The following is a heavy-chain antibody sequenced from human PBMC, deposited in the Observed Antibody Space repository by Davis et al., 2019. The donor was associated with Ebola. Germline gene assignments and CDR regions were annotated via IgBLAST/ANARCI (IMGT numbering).Heavy chain of an antibody. D-gene: IGHD1-7*01. J-gene: IGHJ6*02. CDR1: GFTFSDYY. CDR3: ARRGNWNYAPKYGMDV. CDR2: ISSSGSTI. Sequence: GESLKISCAASGFTFSDYYMSWIRQAPGKGLEWVSYISSSGSTIYYADSVKGRFTISRDNAKKSLYLQMNSLRAEDPAVYYCARRGNWNYAPKYGMDVWGQGTTVTVSS. V-gene: IGHV3-11*01.